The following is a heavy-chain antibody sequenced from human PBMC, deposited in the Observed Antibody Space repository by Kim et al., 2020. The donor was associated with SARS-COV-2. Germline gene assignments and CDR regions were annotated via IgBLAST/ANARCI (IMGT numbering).Heavy chain of an antibody. J-gene: IGHJ4*02. CDR3: AKKHCSGGSCYLDPASEIFDY. D-gene: IGHD2-15*01. CDR2: ISGSGGST. Sequence: GGSLRLSCAASGFTFSSYAMSWVRQAPGKGLEWVSAISGSGGSTYYADSVKGRFTISRDNSKNTLYLQMNSLRAEDTAVYYCAKKHCSGGSCYLDPASEIFDYWGQGTLVTVSS. V-gene: IGHV3-23*01. CDR1: GFTFSSYA.